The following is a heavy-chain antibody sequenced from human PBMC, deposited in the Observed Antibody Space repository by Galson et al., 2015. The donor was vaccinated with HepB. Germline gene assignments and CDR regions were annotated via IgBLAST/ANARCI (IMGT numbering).Heavy chain of an antibody. CDR3: VKDMGASFYYYGLDV. Sequence: SLRLSCAVSGFTFDDYGMNWVRQAPGKGLEWVSGISWNSENIDYADSVKGRFAISRDNAKNSLYLQMNSLRVEDTALYYCVKDMGASFYYYGLDVWGQGTTVTGSS. V-gene: IGHV3-9*01. CDR1: GFTFDDYG. J-gene: IGHJ6*02. CDR2: ISWNSENI. D-gene: IGHD1-26*01.